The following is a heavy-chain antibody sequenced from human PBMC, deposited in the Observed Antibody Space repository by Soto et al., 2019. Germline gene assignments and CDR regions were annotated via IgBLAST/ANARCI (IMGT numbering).Heavy chain of an antibody. CDR2: IYKSATT. Sequence: SETLSLTCSVSGDSVSTVDYFWAWIRQPPGQALEYIGYIYKSATTYYNPSFESRVAISLDTSKSQFSLNVTSVTAADTAVYFCARGRYCLTGRCFPNWFDSWGQGTLVTVSS. J-gene: IGHJ5*01. CDR1: GDSVSTVDYF. V-gene: IGHV4-30-4*01. CDR3: ARGRYCLTGRCFPNWFDS. D-gene: IGHD2-15*01.